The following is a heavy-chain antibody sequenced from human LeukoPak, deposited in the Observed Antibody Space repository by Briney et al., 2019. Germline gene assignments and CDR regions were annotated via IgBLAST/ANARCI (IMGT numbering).Heavy chain of an antibody. CDR1: GFTFSSYW. CDR3: ARYSGSYSFDY. J-gene: IGHJ4*02. V-gene: IGHV3-74*01. CDR2: INTNGITT. Sequence: GGSLRLSCAASGFTFSSYWMHWVRQAPGNGLLWVSRINTNGITTTYADSVKGRFTISRDNAKNTLYLQMNSLRAEDTAVYYCARYSGSYSFDYWGQGTLVTVSS. D-gene: IGHD1-26*01.